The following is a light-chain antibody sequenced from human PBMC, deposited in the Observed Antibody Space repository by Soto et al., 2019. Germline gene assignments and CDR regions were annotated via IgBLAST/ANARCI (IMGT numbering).Light chain of an antibody. Sequence: QSVLTQPPSVSGAPGQRVTISCTGSSSNIGAGYDVHWYQQLPGTAPKLLIYGNSNRTSGVPDRFSGSKSGTSASLAITGLQAEDEADYYCQSYDSSLSALWVFGGGTKVTVL. CDR1: SSNIGAGYD. J-gene: IGLJ3*02. V-gene: IGLV1-40*01. CDR3: QSYDSSLSALWV. CDR2: GNS.